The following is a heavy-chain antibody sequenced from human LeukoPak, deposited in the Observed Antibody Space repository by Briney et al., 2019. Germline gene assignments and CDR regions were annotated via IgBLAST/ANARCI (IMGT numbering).Heavy chain of an antibody. J-gene: IGHJ3*02. D-gene: IGHD3-10*01. Sequence: SETLSLTCAVSGGSISSSNWWSWVRQPPGKGLEWIGEIYHSGSTNYNPSLKSRVTISVDKSKNQFSLKLSSVTAADTAVYYCARMVRGANDAFDIWGQGTMVTVSS. V-gene: IGHV4-4*02. CDR1: GGSISSSNW. CDR2: IYHSGST. CDR3: ARMVRGANDAFDI.